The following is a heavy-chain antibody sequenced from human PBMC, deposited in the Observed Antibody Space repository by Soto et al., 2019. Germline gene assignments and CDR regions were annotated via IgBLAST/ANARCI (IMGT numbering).Heavy chain of an antibody. Sequence: QVQLQEAGPGLVKPSETLSLTCTVSGGSISSYYWSWIRQPPGKGLEWIGYIYYSGSTNYNPSLKSRVTMSVDTSKNQFSQKLSSVTAADTAVYYCARDALRLTGGRGLSLWYFDLWGRGTLVTVSS. J-gene: IGHJ2*01. D-gene: IGHD5-12*01. CDR3: ARDALRLTGGRGLSLWYFDL. V-gene: IGHV4-59*01. CDR2: IYYSGST. CDR1: GGSISSYY.